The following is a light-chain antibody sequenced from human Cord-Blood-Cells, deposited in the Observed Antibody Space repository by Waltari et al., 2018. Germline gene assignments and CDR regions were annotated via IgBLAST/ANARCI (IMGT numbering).Light chain of an antibody. CDR1: QSISSY. CDR2: AAS. V-gene: IGKV1-39*01. Sequence: DIQMTQSPSSLSASVGDRVTITCRASQSISSYLNWDQQKPGKAPKLLIYAASSLQSGVPSRFRRNGSVTDFTLTISSLQPEDFATYYCQQSYSTPYTFGQGTKLEIK. CDR3: QQSYSTPYT. J-gene: IGKJ2*01.